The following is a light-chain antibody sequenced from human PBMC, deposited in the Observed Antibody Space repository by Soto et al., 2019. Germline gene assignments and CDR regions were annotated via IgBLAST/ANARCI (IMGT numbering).Light chain of an antibody. CDR2: GPS. J-gene: IGKJ2*01. V-gene: IGKV3-20*01. CDR1: PSLSSSH. Sequence: EIVLTQSPGPRPFSPGEEATLSSRPSPSLSSSHLAGSQQNPGQAPRLLIYGPSTRATGIPDRCSGSGSGTDFTLTITRLEPEDFAVYYCQHYGRSPYTFGQGTKLEIK. CDR3: QHYGRSPYT.